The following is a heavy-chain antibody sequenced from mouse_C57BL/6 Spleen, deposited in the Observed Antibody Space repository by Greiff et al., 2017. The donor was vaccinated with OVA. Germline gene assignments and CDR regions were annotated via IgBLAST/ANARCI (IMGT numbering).Heavy chain of an antibody. Sequence: VQLQQSGPELVKPGASVKMSCKASGYTFTDYNMHWVKQSHGKSLEWIGYINPNTGGTSYNQKFKGKATLPVNKSSSTAYLELRSLTSEDSAVYYCARFLGGSSFGYWGQGTTLTVSS. CDR3: ARFLGGSSFGY. D-gene: IGHD1-1*01. CDR1: GYTFTDYN. V-gene: IGHV1-22*01. J-gene: IGHJ2*01. CDR2: INPNTGGT.